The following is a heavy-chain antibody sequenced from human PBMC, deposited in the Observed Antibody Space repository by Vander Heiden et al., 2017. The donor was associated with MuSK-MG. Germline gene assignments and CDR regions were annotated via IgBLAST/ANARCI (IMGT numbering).Heavy chain of an antibody. D-gene: IGHD3-10*02. CDR2: IYPGDSTT. Sequence: EVQLAQSGAEVKKPGESLRISCLGSGYTFTTQWIGWVRQMPGKGLEWMGTIYPGDSTTKYSPSFQGQVIISADNSINTAYLQWSSLKASDTAMFYCVRRPTIFGPIDYWGQGTLVTVSS. CDR1: GYTFTTQW. CDR3: VRRPTIFGPIDY. V-gene: IGHV5-51*01. J-gene: IGHJ4*02.